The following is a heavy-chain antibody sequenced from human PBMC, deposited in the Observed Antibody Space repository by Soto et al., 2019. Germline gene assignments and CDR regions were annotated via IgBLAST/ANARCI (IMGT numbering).Heavy chain of an antibody. V-gene: IGHV4-34*01. CDR3: ARVVTTVTTQPDY. CDR2: INHSGST. D-gene: IGHD4-17*01. Sequence: QVQLQQWGAGLLKPSETLSLTCAVYGGSFSGYYWSWIRQPPGKGLEWIGEINHSGSTNYNPSLKSRVNISVDTSKNQFSLKLSSVTAADTAVYYCARVVTTVTTQPDYWGQGTLVTVSS. CDR1: GGSFSGYY. J-gene: IGHJ4*02.